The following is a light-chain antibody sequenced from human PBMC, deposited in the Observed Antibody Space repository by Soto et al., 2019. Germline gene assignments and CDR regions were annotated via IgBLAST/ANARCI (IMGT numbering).Light chain of an antibody. CDR1: QSVDSN. V-gene: IGKV3D-15*01. Sequence: EIVMTQSPATLSVSPGERATLSCRASQSVDSNLAWYQQKPGQAPRLLIFGASTRATGIPARFSGSGSGTDFTLTISSLQSEDIGVYFCQQYDNWPLTFGGRTKVEIK. J-gene: IGKJ4*01. CDR3: QQYDNWPLT. CDR2: GAS.